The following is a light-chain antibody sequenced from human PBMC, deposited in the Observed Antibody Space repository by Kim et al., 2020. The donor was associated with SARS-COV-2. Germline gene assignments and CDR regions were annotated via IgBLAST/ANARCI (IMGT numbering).Light chain of an antibody. Sequence: SSELTQDPAVSVALGQTVRITCQGDNLRNYYATWYQHKPGRAPVLAIYGRNSRPSGIPDRFSGSTSGNTASLTITGAQAEDEADYYCNSRDNSAKVIFGGGTQLTVL. J-gene: IGLJ2*01. CDR3: NSRDNSAKVI. V-gene: IGLV3-19*01. CDR1: NLRNYY. CDR2: GRN.